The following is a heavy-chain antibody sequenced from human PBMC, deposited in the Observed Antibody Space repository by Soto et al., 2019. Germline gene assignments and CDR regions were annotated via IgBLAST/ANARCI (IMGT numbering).Heavy chain of an antibody. CDR2: RYYSGST. CDR1: GGSISSGGYY. V-gene: IGHV4-31*03. CDR3: ARVATRLGATCVSY. D-gene: IGHD1-26*01. J-gene: IGHJ4*02. Sequence: QVQLQESGPGLVKPSQTLSLTCTVSGGSISSGGYYWSWIRQHPGKGLEWIGYRYYSGSTYYNPSLKSRVTISVDTSKNQFSLKLSSVTAADTAVSYGARVATRLGATCVSYWGQGTLVTVSS.